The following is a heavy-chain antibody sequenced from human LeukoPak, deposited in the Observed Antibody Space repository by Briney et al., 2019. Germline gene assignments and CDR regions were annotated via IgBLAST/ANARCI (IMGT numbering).Heavy chain of an antibody. Sequence: GGSLSFTCAASGFIFSNYNMNWVRQAPGKGLEWVSSISSSSNYIYYVDSVKGRFTISRNNAKNSLYLQMNSLRAEDSAVYYCARVAAGPFWGQGTLVTVSS. CDR2: ISSSSNYI. V-gene: IGHV3-21*01. CDR3: ARVAAGPF. J-gene: IGHJ4*02. CDR1: GFIFSNYN. D-gene: IGHD6-13*01.